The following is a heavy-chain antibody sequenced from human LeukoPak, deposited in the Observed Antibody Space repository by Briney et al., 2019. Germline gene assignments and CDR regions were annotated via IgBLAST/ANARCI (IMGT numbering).Heavy chain of an antibody. Sequence: GGSLRLSCAASGFTFSSYSMNWVRQAPGKGLEWVSAISGSGGSTYYADSVKGRFTISRDNSKNTLYLQMNSLRAEDTAVYYCAKDGGYCSSTSCFSDYWGQGTLVTVSS. CDR3: AKDGGYCSSTSCFSDY. J-gene: IGHJ4*02. CDR1: GFTFSSYS. V-gene: IGHV3-23*01. CDR2: ISGSGGST. D-gene: IGHD2-2*01.